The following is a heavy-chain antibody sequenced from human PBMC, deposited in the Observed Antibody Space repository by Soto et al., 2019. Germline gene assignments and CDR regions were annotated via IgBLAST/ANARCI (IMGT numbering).Heavy chain of an antibody. CDR3: ARDRSSLFDY. J-gene: IGHJ4*02. CDR2: IYTSGST. V-gene: IGHV4-4*07. Sequence: PSETLSRTCTVSGDSMTKYYWSWIRQPAGKGLEWIGRIYTSGSTNYNPSLKSRVTMSVDTSKNQFSLKLSSVTAADTAVYYCARDRSSLFDYWGQGTLVTVSS. CDR1: GDSMTKYY.